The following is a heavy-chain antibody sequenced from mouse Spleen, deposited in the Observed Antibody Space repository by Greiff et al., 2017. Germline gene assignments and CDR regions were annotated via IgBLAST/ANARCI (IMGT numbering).Heavy chain of an antibody. J-gene: IGHJ3*01. CDR1: GYTFTDYE. CDR3: TRRSITTVVAHPAWFAY. V-gene: IGHV1-15*01. D-gene: IGHD1-1*01. Sequence: VQLQQSGAELVRPGASVTLSCKASGYTFTDYEMHWVKQTPVHGLEWIGAIDPETGGTAYNQKFKGKAILTADKSSSTAYMELRSLTSEDSAVYYCTRRSITTVVAHPAWFAYWGQGTLVTVSA. CDR2: IDPETGGT.